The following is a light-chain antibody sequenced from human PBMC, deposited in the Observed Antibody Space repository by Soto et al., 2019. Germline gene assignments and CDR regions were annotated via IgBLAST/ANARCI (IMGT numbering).Light chain of an antibody. CDR3: QQYNSYWWT. CDR2: KAS. Sequence: DMQMTQSPSTLSASVGDRVTITCRASQSISSWLAWYQQKPGKAPKLLIYKASSLESGVPSRFSGSGSGTEFTLTISSLQPDDFAPYYCQQYNSYWWTFGQGTKVEIK. CDR1: QSISSW. V-gene: IGKV1-5*03. J-gene: IGKJ1*01.